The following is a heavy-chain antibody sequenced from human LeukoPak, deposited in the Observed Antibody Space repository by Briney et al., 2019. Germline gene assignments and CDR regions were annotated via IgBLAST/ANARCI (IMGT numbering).Heavy chain of an antibody. CDR2: INPSGGST. Sequence: ASVKVSCKASGYTFTSYYMHWVRQAPGQGLEWMGIINPSGGSTSYAQKFQGRLTMTRDTSTSTVYMELSSLRSDDTAVYFCARDPMIYDFWNTANYYWYFALWGRGTLVTVSS. V-gene: IGHV1-46*01. D-gene: IGHD3-3*01. J-gene: IGHJ2*01. CDR3: ARDPMIYDFWNTANYYWYFAL. CDR1: GYTFTSYY.